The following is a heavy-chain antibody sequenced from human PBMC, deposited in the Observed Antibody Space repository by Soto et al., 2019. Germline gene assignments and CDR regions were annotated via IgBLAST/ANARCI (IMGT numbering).Heavy chain of an antibody. CDR1: GGSISSYY. D-gene: IGHD3-10*01. J-gene: IGHJ4*02. CDR2: VYYRGST. Sequence: QVQLQESGPGLVKPSETLSLTCTVSGGSISSYYWSWIRQPPGKGLEWSGYVYYRGSTNYNPSLQSRVTISVDTSKNHVPLKLSSVTAADTAGYYWARGGVLRQFYYLGQGTLVTVSS. V-gene: IGHV4-59*01. CDR3: ARGGVLRQFYY.